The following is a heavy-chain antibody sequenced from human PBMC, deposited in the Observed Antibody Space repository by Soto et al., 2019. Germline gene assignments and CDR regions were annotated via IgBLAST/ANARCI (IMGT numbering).Heavy chain of an antibody. J-gene: IGHJ5*02. CDR1: GGTFSGYA. D-gene: IGHD4-17*01. CDR3: ARDVELRWPTSAGWFDP. CDR2: IIPIFGTA. V-gene: IGHV1-69*13. Sequence: ASVKVSCKASGGTFSGYAISWVRQAPGQGLEWMGGIIPIFGTANYAQKFQGRVTITADESTSTAYMELSSLRSEDTAVYYCARDVELRWPTSAGWFDPWGQGTLVTVSS.